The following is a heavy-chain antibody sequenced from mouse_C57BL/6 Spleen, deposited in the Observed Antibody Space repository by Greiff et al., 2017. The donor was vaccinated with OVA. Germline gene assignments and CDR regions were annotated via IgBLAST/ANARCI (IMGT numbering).Heavy chain of an antibody. J-gene: IGHJ1*03. V-gene: IGHV5-12*01. CDR1: GFTFSDYY. Sequence: DVKLVESGGGLVQPGGSLKLSCAASGFTFSDYYMYWVRQTPEKRLEWVAYISNGGGSTYYPDTVKGRFTISRDNAKNTLYLQMSRLKSEDTAMYYCARLNWERYFDVWGTGTTVTVSS. D-gene: IGHD4-1*01. CDR2: ISNGGGST. CDR3: ARLNWERYFDV.